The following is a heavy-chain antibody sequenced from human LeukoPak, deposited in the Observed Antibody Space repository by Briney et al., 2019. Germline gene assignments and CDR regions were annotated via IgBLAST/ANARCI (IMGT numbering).Heavy chain of an antibody. Sequence: ASVKVSCKTSGYTFTNYAIHWVRQAPGQRLEWMGWINAGYGNTKYSQKFQGRVTLTSDTSANTAYMELSSLRSEDTAVYYCARDRSGSYDGFDYWGQGTLVTVSS. CDR2: INAGYGNT. D-gene: IGHD1-26*01. J-gene: IGHJ4*02. CDR1: GYTFTNYA. V-gene: IGHV1-3*01. CDR3: ARDRSGSYDGFDY.